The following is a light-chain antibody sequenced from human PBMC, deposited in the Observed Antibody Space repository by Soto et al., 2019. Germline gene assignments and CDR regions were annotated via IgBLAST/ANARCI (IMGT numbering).Light chain of an antibody. CDR3: QQYGSSPYT. Sequence: EIVLTQSPGTLSLSPGERATLSCRASQSVSNSFLAWYQQKPGQAPRVLIYGASSRATGIPDKFSGSGSGTDFTLTISRLEPEDFAVYYCQQYGSSPYTFGQGTKVEIK. CDR1: QSVSNSF. CDR2: GAS. J-gene: IGKJ2*01. V-gene: IGKV3-20*01.